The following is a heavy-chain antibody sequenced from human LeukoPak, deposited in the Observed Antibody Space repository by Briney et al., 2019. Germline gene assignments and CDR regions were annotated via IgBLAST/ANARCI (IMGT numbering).Heavy chain of an antibody. CDR1: GGSFSGYY. Sequence: SETLSLTCAVYGGSFSGYYWSWIRQPPGKGLEWIGEINHSGSTNYNPSLKSRVTISVDTSKNQFSLKPSSVTAADTAVYYCARCCSSTSCYNDGCYYWGQGTLVTVSS. CDR3: ARCCSSTSCYNDGCYY. J-gene: IGHJ4*02. CDR2: INHSGST. D-gene: IGHD2-2*02. V-gene: IGHV4-34*01.